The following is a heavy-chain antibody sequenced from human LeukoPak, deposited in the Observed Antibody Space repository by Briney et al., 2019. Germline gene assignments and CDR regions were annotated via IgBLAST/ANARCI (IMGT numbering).Heavy chain of an antibody. Sequence: GSVKVSCKASGYTFTSYGISWVRQAPGQGLEWMGWISAYNGNTNYAQKLQGRVTMTTDTSTSTAYMELRSLRSDDTAVYYCARDSIRENDYDLWGQGTLVTVSS. CDR2: ISAYNGNT. D-gene: IGHD3-22*01. CDR1: GYTFTSYG. CDR3: ARDSIRENDYDL. V-gene: IGHV1-18*01. J-gene: IGHJ4*02.